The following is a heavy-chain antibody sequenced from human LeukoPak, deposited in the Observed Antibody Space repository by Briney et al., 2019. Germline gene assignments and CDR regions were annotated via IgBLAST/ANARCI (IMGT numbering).Heavy chain of an antibody. CDR1: GFTCFNAW. CDR3: ALCLDTGGHYGLIHH. J-gene: IGHJ5*02. V-gene: IGHV3-15*01. CDR2: IRSKDDGWTA. D-gene: IGHD2-8*02. Sequence: GVSLRLSCTASGFTCFNAWMSWVRQAPGKGLEWGGRIRSKDDGWTADYTAPVNGRFNILRDDSKITMYLQMNSVEVEDTAVYYCALCLDTGGHYGLIHHWGEGTLVTVCS.